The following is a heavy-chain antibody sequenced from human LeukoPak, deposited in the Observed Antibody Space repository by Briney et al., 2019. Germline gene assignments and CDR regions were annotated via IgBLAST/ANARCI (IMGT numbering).Heavy chain of an antibody. Sequence: PRGSLRLSCAASGFTFSSYAMSWVRQAPGKGLEWVSAISGSGGSTYYADSVKGRFTISRDNSKNTLYLQMNSLRAEDTAVYYCAKEITGSWDYYYGMDVWGQGTTVTVSS. D-gene: IGHD1-14*01. CDR1: GFTFSSYA. V-gene: IGHV3-23*01. CDR2: ISGSGGST. J-gene: IGHJ6*02. CDR3: AKEITGSWDYYYGMDV.